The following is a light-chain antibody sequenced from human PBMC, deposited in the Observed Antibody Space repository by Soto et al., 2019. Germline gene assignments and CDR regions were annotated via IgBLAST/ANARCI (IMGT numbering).Light chain of an antibody. CDR2: STT. J-gene: IGLJ2*01. CDR1: TGAVTSDNY. CDR3: LLYHGAAQV. Sequence: QAVVTQEPSLTLSPGGTVTLTCVSSTGAVTSDNYPNWLQQKPGQAPRALIYSTTYKHSWTPDRFSGSLLGGKAALTLSGVQPEDEADYYCLLYHGAAQVFGGGTKLTVL. V-gene: IGLV7-43*01.